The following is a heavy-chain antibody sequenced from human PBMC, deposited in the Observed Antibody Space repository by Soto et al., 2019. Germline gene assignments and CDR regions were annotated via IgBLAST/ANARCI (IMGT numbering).Heavy chain of an antibody. CDR3: ARVGGINWFAP. CDR2: IYYGGST. CDR1: GGSISSGGYY. V-gene: IGHV4-31*03. J-gene: IGHJ5*02. Sequence: SETLSLTCTVSGGSISSGGYYWSWIRQHPGKGLEWIGYIYYGGSTYYNPSLKSRVTISVDTSKNQFSLKLSSVTAADTAVYYCARVGGINWFAPWGQGTLVTVSS. D-gene: IGHD1-20*01.